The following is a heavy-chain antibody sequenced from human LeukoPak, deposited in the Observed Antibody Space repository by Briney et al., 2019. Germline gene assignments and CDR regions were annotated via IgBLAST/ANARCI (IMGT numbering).Heavy chain of an antibody. J-gene: IGHJ4*02. V-gene: IGHV3-64*01. CDR2: ISRNGGST. D-gene: IGHD3-16*01. CDR1: RFTFSRYA. CDR3: ARGSGGYYDPLI. Sequence: GGSLRLSCAPSRFTFSRYAMHWVRQAPGGGLEYVSAISRNGGSTYYANSVKGRFTISRDNSKNTLYLQMGSLRAEDMAVYYCARGSGGYYDPLIWGEGALVTVSS.